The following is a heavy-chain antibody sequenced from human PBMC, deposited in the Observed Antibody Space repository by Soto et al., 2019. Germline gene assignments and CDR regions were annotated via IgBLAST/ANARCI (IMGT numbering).Heavy chain of an antibody. CDR3: ARDGLTLKYSFDI. V-gene: IGHV1-2*02. Sequence: GASVKVSCKASGYIFTGYHIHWVRQAPGRGLEWMGWINPNSGDTEYAQNFQGRVTMTGDTSISTAYMDLSRLTSDDTAVYYCARDGLTLKYSFDIWGQGTMVTVSS. J-gene: IGHJ3*02. CDR1: GYIFTGYH. D-gene: IGHD3-9*01. CDR2: INPNSGDT.